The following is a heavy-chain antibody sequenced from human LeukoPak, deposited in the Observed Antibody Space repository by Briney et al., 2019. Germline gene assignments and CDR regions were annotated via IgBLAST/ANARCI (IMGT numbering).Heavy chain of an antibody. CDR1: GGSISSYY. Sequence: PSETLSLTCTVSGGSISSYYWSWIRQPPGKGLEWLGSIHYSGSTNYNPPLKSRVTISLDTSQNQFSLKLSSVTAADTAVYFCARDRVPGNYWGQGTLVTVSS. CDR3: ARDRVPGNY. J-gene: IGHJ4*02. V-gene: IGHV4-59*01. CDR2: IHYSGST. D-gene: IGHD1-26*01.